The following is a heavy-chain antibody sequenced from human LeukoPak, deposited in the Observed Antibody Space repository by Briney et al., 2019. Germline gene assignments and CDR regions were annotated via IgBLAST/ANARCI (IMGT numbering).Heavy chain of an antibody. V-gene: IGHV4-34*01. Sequence: SETLSLTCAVYGGSFSGYYWSWIRQPPGKGLEWIGEINHSGSTYYNPSLKSRITMSVDTPKQQFSLKLSSVTAADTAIYYCVRRITGTTSDSFDYWGQGTLVTVSS. J-gene: IGHJ4*02. D-gene: IGHD1-20*01. CDR2: INHSGST. CDR1: GGSFSGYY. CDR3: VRRITGTTSDSFDY.